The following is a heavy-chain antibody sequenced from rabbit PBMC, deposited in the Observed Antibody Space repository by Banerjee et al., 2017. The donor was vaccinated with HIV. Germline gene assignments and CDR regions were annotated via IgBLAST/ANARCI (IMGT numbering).Heavy chain of an antibody. V-gene: IGHV1S45*01. J-gene: IGHJ4*01. CDR2: IYTGSGST. CDR3: ARDKATDSAAGYGFNL. Sequence: QLVESGGGLVQPEGSLTLTCTASGFSFSSYYYMCWVRQAPGKGLEWIGCIYTGSGSTYYASWAKGRFTISKTSSTTVTLQMTSLTAADTATYFCARDKATDSAAGYGFNLWGPGTLVTVS. D-gene: IGHD6-1*01. CDR1: GFSFSSYYY.